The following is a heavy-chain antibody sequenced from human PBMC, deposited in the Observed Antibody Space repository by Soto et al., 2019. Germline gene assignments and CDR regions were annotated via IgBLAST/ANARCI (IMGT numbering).Heavy chain of an antibody. V-gene: IGHV2-5*02. CDR2: IYWDDAK. D-gene: IGHD3-16*01. CDR1: GFSLSASGVG. Sequence: QITLKESGPTLVKPTQTLTLTCTFSGFSLSASGVGVGWIRQPPGKALEWLAIIYWDDAKHYSPSLKSSLTTTKETSKNQVVLTMTNMDPVDTATYYCAPKGGGDRILDYWGQGTLVTVSS. J-gene: IGHJ4*02. CDR3: APKGGGDRILDY.